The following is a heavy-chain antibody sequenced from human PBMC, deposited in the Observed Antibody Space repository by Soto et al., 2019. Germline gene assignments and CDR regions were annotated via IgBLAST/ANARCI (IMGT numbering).Heavy chain of an antibody. CDR3: AHSTPLYNWNSVGYFDY. CDR1: GFSLSTSGVG. J-gene: IGHJ4*02. V-gene: IGHV2-5*01. D-gene: IGHD1-7*01. CDR2: IYWNDDK. Sequence: QITLKESGPTLVKPTQTLTLTCTFSGFSLSTSGVGVGWIRQPPGKALEWLALIYWNDDKRYSPSLKSRLTITKDTSKNQVVLIMTSMDPVDTATYCWAHSTPLYNWNSVGYFDYWGQGTLVTVSS.